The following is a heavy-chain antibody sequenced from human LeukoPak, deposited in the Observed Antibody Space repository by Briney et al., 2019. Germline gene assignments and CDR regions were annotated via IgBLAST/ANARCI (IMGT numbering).Heavy chain of an antibody. CDR3: ARGHCSGGICYDWYFDL. CDR1: GYTLTELS. V-gene: IGHV1-24*01. J-gene: IGHJ2*01. CDR2: FDPEDGET. D-gene: IGHD2-15*01. Sequence: ASVKVSCKVSGYTLTELSMHWVRQAPGKGLEWTGGFDPEDGETIYAQKFQGRVTMTEDTSTDTAYMELSSLRSEDTANYYCARGHCSGGICYDWYFDLWGRGTLVTVSS.